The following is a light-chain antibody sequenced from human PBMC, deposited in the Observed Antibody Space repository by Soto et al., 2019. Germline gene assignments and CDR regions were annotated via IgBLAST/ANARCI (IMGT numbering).Light chain of an antibody. CDR3: MQAINTTLS. Sequence: DIVLTQSPLSLPVTPGEPASISCRSSQSLLHRNGYNYLDWYLQKPGQPPQLLIYLGSNRASGVPDRFSGSGAGTDFTLTISRVEAEDVGIYYCMQAINTTLSFGGGTRVDI. CDR1: QSLLHRNGYNY. CDR2: LGS. J-gene: IGKJ4*01. V-gene: IGKV2-28*01.